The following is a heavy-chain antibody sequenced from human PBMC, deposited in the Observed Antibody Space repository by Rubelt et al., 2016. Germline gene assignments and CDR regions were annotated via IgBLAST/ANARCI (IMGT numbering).Heavy chain of an antibody. CDR1: GGSISSSSYY. J-gene: IGHJ6*02. Sequence: QLQLQESGPGLVKPSETLSLTCTVSGGSISSSSYYWGWIRQPPGKGLEWIGSIYYSGSTYYNPSLKSRVNISVDTSKNQFSLKLSAVTAADTAVYYCARDTAMVSDYYYYYGMDVWGQGTTVTVSS. CDR3: ARDTAMVSDYYYYYGMDV. V-gene: IGHV4-39*07. D-gene: IGHD5-18*01. CDR2: IYYSGST.